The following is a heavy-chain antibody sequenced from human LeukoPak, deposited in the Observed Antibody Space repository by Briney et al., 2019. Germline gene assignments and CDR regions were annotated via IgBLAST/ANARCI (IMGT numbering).Heavy chain of an antibody. D-gene: IGHD3-10*01. J-gene: IGHJ6*01. V-gene: IGHV4-39*01. CDR1: GGSISSSSYY. CDR3: AVIRNYYFYSGMDV. CDR2: IYYSGST. Sequence: PSETLSLTCTVSGGSISSSSYYWGWIRQPPGKGLEWIGSIYYSGSTYYNPSLKSRVTISVDTSKNQFSLKLSSVTASNTAVYYCAVIRNYYFYSGMDVWGQWTTVTVYS.